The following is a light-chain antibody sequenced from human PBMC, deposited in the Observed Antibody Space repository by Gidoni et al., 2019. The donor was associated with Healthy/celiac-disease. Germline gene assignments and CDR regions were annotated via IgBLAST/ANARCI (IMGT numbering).Light chain of an antibody. CDR2: KAS. CDR3: QQYNTYSPWT. CDR1: QSISSW. V-gene: IGKV1-5*03. Sequence: DIQLTQSPPTLSYSVGDRVTINRRASQSISSWLAWYQQKPGKAPKILIYKASSLESGVPSSFSGSGSGTEFTLTISSLQPDDFATYYCQQYNTYSPWTFGQGTKVEIK. J-gene: IGKJ1*01.